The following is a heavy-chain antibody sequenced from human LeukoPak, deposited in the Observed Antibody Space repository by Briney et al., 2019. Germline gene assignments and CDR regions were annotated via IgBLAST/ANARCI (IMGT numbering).Heavy chain of an antibody. CDR2: VSRSSRFI. J-gene: IGHJ4*02. V-gene: IGHV3-21*01. Sequence: GGSLRLSCAASVFAFRTYSMNWVREAPGKGLEWVSSVSRSSRFIFYADSVQGRFTISRDDAKDSLFLQMNSLRAEDTAVYYYARVSDALDYFFDSWGQGTLVTVSS. CDR1: VFAFRTYS. CDR3: ARVSDALDYFFDS. D-gene: IGHD5-12*01.